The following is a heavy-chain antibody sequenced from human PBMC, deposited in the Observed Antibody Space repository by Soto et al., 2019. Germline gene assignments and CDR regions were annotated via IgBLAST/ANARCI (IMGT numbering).Heavy chain of an antibody. CDR1: GGTFSSYG. J-gene: IGHJ3*02. D-gene: IGHD3-22*01. V-gene: IGHV1-69*18. Sequence: QVQLVQSGAEVKKPGSSVKVSCKATGGTFSSYGVSWVRQAPGQGLEWMGRVIAVFGTRYYAQKLQGRVTITAVDSTSTAYMELSSLRSEDTAVYYCARGLYYYDSSGYSDAFDIWGQRTMVSVSS. CDR3: ARGLYYYDSSGYSDAFDI. CDR2: VIAVFGTR.